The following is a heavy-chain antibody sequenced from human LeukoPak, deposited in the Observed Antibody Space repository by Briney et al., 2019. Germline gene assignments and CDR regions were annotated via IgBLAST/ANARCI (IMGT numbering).Heavy chain of an antibody. CDR3: ARHSGNHYDNWFAP. Sequence: PSDPLSLTCTASGGYISTYYWSWLRRPPGKGLVGIWYICSGSTNYNPSLKSRVTISVDTSKHQFSLKLSSVTAADTAVYYCARHSGNHYDNWFAPWGQGTLVTVSS. V-gene: IGHV4-59*08. J-gene: IGHJ5*02. CDR1: GGYISTYY. CDR2: ICSGST. D-gene: IGHD1-26*01.